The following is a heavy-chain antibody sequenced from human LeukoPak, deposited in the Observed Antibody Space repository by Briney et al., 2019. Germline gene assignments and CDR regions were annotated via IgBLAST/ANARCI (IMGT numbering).Heavy chain of an antibody. V-gene: IGHV4-39*02. CDR1: GGSISSSSYY. CDR3: ARDGSGLWFDP. Sequence: SETLSLTCTVSGGSISSSSYYWGWIRQPPGKGLEWIGSIYYSGSTYYNPSLKSRVTISVDTSKNQFSLKLSSVTAADTAVYYCARDGSGLWFDPWGQGTLVTVSS. CDR2: IYYSGST. J-gene: IGHJ5*02.